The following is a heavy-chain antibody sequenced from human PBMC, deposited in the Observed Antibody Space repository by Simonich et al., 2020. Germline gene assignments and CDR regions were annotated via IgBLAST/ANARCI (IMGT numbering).Heavy chain of an antibody. Sequence: QVQLVQSGAEVTKPGASVKVSCKASGYTFTGYYMHWVRQAPGQGLEWRGWMNPTSGGTNYEQKLQGRVTMTRDTSISTAYMELSRLRSDDTAVYYCARNGLVGILKAFDIWGQGTMVTVSS. J-gene: IGHJ3*02. V-gene: IGHV1-2*02. CDR1: GYTFTGYY. CDR3: ARNGLVGILKAFDI. CDR2: MNPTSGGT. D-gene: IGHD2-21*01.